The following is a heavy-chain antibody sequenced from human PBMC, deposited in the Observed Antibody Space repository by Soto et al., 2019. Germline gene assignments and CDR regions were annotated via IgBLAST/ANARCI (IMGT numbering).Heavy chain of an antibody. D-gene: IGHD6-13*01. CDR2: ISAYNGNT. J-gene: IGHJ4*02. V-gene: IGHV1-18*01. CDR3: ARGLAAAGPFGL. CDR1: GYTFTSYG. Sequence: QVQLVQSGAEVKKPGASVKVSCKASGYTFTSYGISWVRQAPGQGLEWMGWISAYNGNTNYAQKLQGRVTMTTDTATGKGEMDVRSLRSDDTAVYFCARGLAAAGPFGLWGQGTLVTVSS.